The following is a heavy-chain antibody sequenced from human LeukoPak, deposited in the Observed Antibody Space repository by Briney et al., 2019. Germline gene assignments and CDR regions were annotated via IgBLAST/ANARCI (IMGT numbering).Heavy chain of an antibody. CDR3: ASGYYDFWSGYLPPDAFDI. Sequence: GGSLRLSCAASGFTFNKYAMSWVRQAPGKGLEWVSGASGSGGDTSYADSVRGRFTISRDNSKNTLYLQMNSLRAEDTAVYYCASGYYDFWSGYLPPDAFDIWGQGTMVTVSS. D-gene: IGHD3-3*01. V-gene: IGHV3-23*01. CDR2: ASGSGGDT. J-gene: IGHJ3*02. CDR1: GFTFNKYA.